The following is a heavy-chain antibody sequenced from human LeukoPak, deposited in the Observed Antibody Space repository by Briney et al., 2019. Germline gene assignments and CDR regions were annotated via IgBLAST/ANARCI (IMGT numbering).Heavy chain of an antibody. CDR1: GYSFTSYW. V-gene: IGHV5-51*01. J-gene: IGHJ3*01. Sequence: GESLKISCKGSGYSFTSYWIGWVRQMTGKGLERMGIIYPGDSDTRYSPSFQGQVTISADKSISTAYLQWSSLKASDSGMYYCARQRGYRMTKDGFDVWGQGTMVTVSS. CDR2: IYPGDSDT. D-gene: IGHD2-2*03. CDR3: ARQRGYRMTKDGFDV.